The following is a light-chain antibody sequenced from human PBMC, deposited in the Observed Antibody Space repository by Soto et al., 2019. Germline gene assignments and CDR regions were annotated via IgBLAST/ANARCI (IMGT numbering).Light chain of an antibody. CDR3: CSYAASYTLV. CDR1: SSNVGGYNY. V-gene: IGLV2-11*01. Sequence: QSVLTQPRSVSASPGQSVTISCTGTSSNVGGYNYVSWYQQNPGEAPKLMIYDASKRPSGVPDRFSGSKSGNAASLTISGLQAEDEADYYCCSYAASYTLVFGGGTKVTVL. CDR2: DAS. J-gene: IGLJ2*01.